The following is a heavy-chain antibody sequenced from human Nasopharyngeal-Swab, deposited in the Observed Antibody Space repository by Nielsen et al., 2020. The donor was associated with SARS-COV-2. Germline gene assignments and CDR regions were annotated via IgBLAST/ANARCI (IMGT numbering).Heavy chain of an antibody. V-gene: IGHV1-18*01. CDR1: GYTFTSYG. D-gene: IGHD5-18*01. J-gene: IGHJ4*02. CDR2: ISAYNGNT. CDR3: ARVELQLWSDFDY. Sequence: ASVQVSCKASGYTFTSYGISWVRQAPGQGLEWMGWISAYNGNTKYAQKVQDRVTMTTDTSTSTAYMELRSLRSDDTAVYYCARVELQLWSDFDYWGQGTLVTVSS.